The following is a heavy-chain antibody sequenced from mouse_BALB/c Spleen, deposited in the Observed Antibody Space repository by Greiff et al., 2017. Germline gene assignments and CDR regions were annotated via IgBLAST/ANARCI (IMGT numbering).Heavy chain of an antibody. Sequence: DVQLQESGPDLVKPSQSLSLTCTVTGYSITSGYSWHWIRQFPGNKLEWMGYIHYSGSTNYNPSLKSRISITRDTSKNQFFLQLNSVTTEDTATYYCAKDCYGNYHYAMDYWGQGTSVTVSS. CDR1: GYSITSGYS. V-gene: IGHV3-1*02. CDR3: AKDCYGNYHYAMDY. CDR2: IHYSGST. D-gene: IGHD2-1*01. J-gene: IGHJ4*01.